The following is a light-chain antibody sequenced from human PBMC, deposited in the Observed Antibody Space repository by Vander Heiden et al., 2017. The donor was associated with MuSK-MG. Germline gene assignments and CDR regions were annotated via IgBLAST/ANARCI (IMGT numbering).Light chain of an antibody. Sequence: DIHMTQSPSSLSASVGDRVTITCQASQDISNYLNWYQQKPGKAPKLLIYDASNLETGVPSRFSGSGCGTDFTFTISSMQHEDIATYYCHQYDNLPPLTFGGGTKVEIK. V-gene: IGKV1-33*01. CDR3: HQYDNLPPLT. CDR2: DAS. J-gene: IGKJ4*01. CDR1: QDISNY.